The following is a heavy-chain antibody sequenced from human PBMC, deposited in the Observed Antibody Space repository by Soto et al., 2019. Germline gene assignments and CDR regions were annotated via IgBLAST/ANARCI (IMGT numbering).Heavy chain of an antibody. J-gene: IGHJ3*02. CDR2: ISYDGSNK. CDR3: AKDSGAGEWFGNAFDI. Sequence: GGSLRLSCAASGFTFSSYGMHWVRQAPGKGLEWVAVISYDGSNKYYADSAKGRFTISRDNSKNTLYLQMNSLRAEDTAVYYCAKDSGAGEWFGNAFDIWGQGTMVTVSS. V-gene: IGHV3-30*18. D-gene: IGHD3-10*01. CDR1: GFTFSSYG.